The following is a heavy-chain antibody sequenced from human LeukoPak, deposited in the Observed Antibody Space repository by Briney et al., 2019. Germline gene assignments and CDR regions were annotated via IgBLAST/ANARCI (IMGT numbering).Heavy chain of an antibody. CDR1: GFTFGKYW. J-gene: IGHJ4*02. CDR2: IKLDGSEK. V-gene: IGHV3-7*03. Sequence: PGGSLRLSCVASGFTFGKYWMSWVRQATGKGLEWVANIKLDGSEKNYVDSVKGRFTISRDNTKNSLSLQMNSLRVEDTAVFYCARDQYDTWSRRGNFDSWGQGTLVIVSS. CDR3: ARDQYDTWSRRGNFDS. D-gene: IGHD3-3*01.